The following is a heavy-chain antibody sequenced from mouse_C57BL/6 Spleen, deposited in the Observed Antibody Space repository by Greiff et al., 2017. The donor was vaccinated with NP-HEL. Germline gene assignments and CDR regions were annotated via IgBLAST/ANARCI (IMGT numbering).Heavy chain of an antibody. CDR2: IYPGGGYT. CDR1: GYTFTNYW. Sequence: VQLQQSGAELVRPGTSVKMSCKASGYTFTNYWIGWAKQRPGHGLEWIGDIYPGGGYTNYNEKFKGKATLTADKSSSTAYMQFSSLTSEDSAIYYCARSHYYGSSPPWYFDVWGTGTTVTVSS. CDR3: ARSHYYGSSPPWYFDV. V-gene: IGHV1-63*01. J-gene: IGHJ1*03. D-gene: IGHD1-1*01.